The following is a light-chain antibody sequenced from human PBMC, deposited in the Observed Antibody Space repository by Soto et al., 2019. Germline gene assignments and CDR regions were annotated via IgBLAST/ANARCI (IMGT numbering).Light chain of an antibody. CDR1: QAINND. CDR2: DAS. V-gene: IGKV1-16*02. Sequence: DVQMTHSPSSLSASVGDRVTITCRASQAINNDLVWFQQKPGKAPKSLIYDASTLQRGVPSKFSGSGSGTDFTLTINSLQPEDSATYYCQQYKSYPVTFGQGTRLEI. J-gene: IGKJ5*01. CDR3: QQYKSYPVT.